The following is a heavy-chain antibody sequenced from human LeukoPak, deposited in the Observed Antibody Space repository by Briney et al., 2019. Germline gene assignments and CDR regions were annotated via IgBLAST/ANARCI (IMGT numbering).Heavy chain of an antibody. CDR3: GRDPNGDYVGAFEF. D-gene: IGHD4-17*01. Sequence: GGSLRLSCAASGFAFSNYALVWVRQAPGKGLEWVSGTWSGGNTLYADAVKGRFTISRDNSKNTLYLQMSRLRAEDTAVYYCGRDPNGDYVGAFEFWGHGTMVIVSS. J-gene: IGHJ3*01. V-gene: IGHV3-23*01. CDR2: TWSGGNT. CDR1: GFAFSNYA.